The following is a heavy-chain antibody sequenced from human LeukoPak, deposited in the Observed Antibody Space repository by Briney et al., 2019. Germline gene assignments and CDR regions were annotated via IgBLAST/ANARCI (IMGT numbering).Heavy chain of an antibody. CDR1: GFTFSSYA. Sequence: GGSLRLTCAASGFTFSSYAMHWVRQAPGKGLEWVAVISSDGSNKYYADSVKGRFTISRDNSKHTLYLQMISLRAEDTAVYYCAREWELVYWGQGTLVTVSS. J-gene: IGHJ4*02. CDR3: AREWELVY. CDR2: ISSDGSNK. V-gene: IGHV3-30-3*01. D-gene: IGHD1-26*01.